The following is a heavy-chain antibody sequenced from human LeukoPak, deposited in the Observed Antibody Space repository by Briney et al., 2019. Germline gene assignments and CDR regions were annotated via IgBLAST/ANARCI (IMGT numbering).Heavy chain of an antibody. CDR3: ARTYSSSWYLSDY. J-gene: IGHJ4*02. CDR2: IWYDGSNK. V-gene: IGHV3-33*01. CDR1: GFTFSSYG. Sequence: GGSLRLSCAASGFTFSSYGMLWVRQAPGKGLEWVAVIWYDGSNKYYADSVKGRFTISRDNSKNTLYLQMNSLRAEDTAVYYCARTYSSSWYLSDYWGQGTLVTVSS. D-gene: IGHD6-13*01.